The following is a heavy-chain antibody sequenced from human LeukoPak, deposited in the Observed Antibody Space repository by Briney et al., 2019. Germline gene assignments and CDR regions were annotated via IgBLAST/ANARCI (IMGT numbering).Heavy chain of an antibody. D-gene: IGHD1-1*01. CDR2: IYYSGST. CDR3: ARVKNWNYFDY. J-gene: IGHJ4*02. V-gene: IGHV4-31*03. CDR1: GGSISSGGYY. Sequence: SQTLSLTCTVSGGSISSGGYYWSWIRQHPGKGLEWIGYIYYSGSTYYNPSLKSRVTISVDASKNQFSLKLSSVTAADTAVYYCARVKNWNYFDYWGQGTLVTVSS.